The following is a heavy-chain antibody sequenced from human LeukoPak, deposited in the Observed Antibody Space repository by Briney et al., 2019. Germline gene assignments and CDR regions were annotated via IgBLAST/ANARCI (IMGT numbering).Heavy chain of an antibody. CDR3: AKVRGVPS. D-gene: IGHD3-10*01. V-gene: IGHV3-23*01. Sequence: GGSLRLSCAASGFTFSSSGMAWVRQAPGKGPEWVSAISGNGDLTYYADSVKGRFTISRDNSKNTLFLQMNSLRAEDTAAYYCAKVRGVPSWGQGTLVTVSS. CDR2: ISGNGDLT. J-gene: IGHJ5*02. CDR1: GFTFSSSG.